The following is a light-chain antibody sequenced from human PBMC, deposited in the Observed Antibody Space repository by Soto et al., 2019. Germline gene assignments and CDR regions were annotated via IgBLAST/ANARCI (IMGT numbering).Light chain of an antibody. CDR2: GNS. CDR3: QSYDSSLSVV. Sequence: QSVLTQPPSVSGAPGQRVTISCTGSSSNIGAGYDVHWYQHLPGTAPKLLIYGNSNRPSGVPDRFSGSKSGTSASLAITGLQAEDDADYYCQSYDSSLSVVFGGGTKLTVL. CDR1: SSNIGAGYD. J-gene: IGLJ2*01. V-gene: IGLV1-40*01.